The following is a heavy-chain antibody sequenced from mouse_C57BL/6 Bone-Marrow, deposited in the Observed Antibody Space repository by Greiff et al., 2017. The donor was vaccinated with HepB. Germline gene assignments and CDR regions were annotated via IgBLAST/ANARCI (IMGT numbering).Heavy chain of an antibody. CDR1: GYTFTSYG. V-gene: IGHV1-81*01. J-gene: IGHJ4*01. CDR3: ARRGYYAMDY. Sequence: VQLQQSGAELARPGASVKLSCKASGYTFTSYGISWAKQRTGQGLEWIGEIYPRSGNTYYNEKFKGKATLTADKSSSTAYMELRSLTSEDSAVYFCARRGYYAMDYWGQGTSVTGSS. CDR2: IYPRSGNT.